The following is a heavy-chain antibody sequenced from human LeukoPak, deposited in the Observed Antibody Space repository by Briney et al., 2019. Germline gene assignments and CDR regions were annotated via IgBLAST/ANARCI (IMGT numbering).Heavy chain of an antibody. Sequence: ASVKVSCKASGYTFTGYYMHWVRPAPGQGLEWMGWINPNSGGTNYPQKFQGRVTMTRDTSISTAYMELSRLRSDDTAMYYCARESGFDWNFDLDYWGQGTLVTVSS. CDR1: GYTFTGYY. J-gene: IGHJ4*02. D-gene: IGHD1-7*01. CDR3: ARESGFDWNFDLDY. V-gene: IGHV1-2*02. CDR2: INPNSGGT.